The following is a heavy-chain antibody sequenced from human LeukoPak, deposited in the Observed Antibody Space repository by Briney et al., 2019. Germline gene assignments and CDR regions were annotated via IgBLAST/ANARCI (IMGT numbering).Heavy chain of an antibody. CDR3: ATDLEVPAAIGLYGMDV. CDR2: FDPEDGET. D-gene: IGHD2-2*01. Sequence: GASVKVSCKVSGYTLTELSMHWVRQAPGKGLEWMGGFDPEDGETIYAQKFQSRVTMTEDTSTDTAYMELSSLRSEDTAVYYCATDLEVPAAIGLYGMDVWGQGTTVTVSS. J-gene: IGHJ6*02. CDR1: GYTLTELS. V-gene: IGHV1-24*01.